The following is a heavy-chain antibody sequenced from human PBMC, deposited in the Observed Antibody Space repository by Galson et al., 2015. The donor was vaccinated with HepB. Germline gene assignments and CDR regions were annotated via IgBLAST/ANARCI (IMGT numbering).Heavy chain of an antibody. CDR3: AVDSTAGGLTGYYYGMDV. D-gene: IGHD6-13*01. CDR2: IIPIFGIA. Sequence: SVKVSCKASGGTFSSYAISWVRQAPGQGLEWMGGIIPIFGIANYAQKFQGRVTITADESTSTAYMELSSLRSEDTAVYYCAVDSTAGGLTGYYYGMDVWGQGTTVTVSS. CDR1: GGTFSSYA. J-gene: IGHJ6*02. V-gene: IGHV1-69*13.